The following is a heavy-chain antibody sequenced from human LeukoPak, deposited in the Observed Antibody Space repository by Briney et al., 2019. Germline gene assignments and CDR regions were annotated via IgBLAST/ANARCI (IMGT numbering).Heavy chain of an antibody. V-gene: IGHV3-23*01. D-gene: IGHD2-21*01. J-gene: IGHJ4*02. CDR1: KFTVSSTY. CDR3: ARAPVTSCRGAYCYPFDY. CDR2: TSSSDAGT. Sequence: GGSLRFSCAASKFTVSSTYMSWVRQAPGKGLEWVSATSSSDAGTYYADSVRGRFTISRDNSKNTLYLQMNSLTLEDAAVYFCARAPVTSCRGAYCYPFDYWGQGTQVTVSS.